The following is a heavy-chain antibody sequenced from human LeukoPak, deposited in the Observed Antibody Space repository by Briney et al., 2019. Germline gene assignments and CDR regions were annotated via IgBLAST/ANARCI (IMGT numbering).Heavy chain of an antibody. CDR2: ISTYNGNT. Sequence: ASVKVSCKDSGYTFTNYNIYWVRQAPGQGLEWMGWISTYNGNTNYAQKVQGRVTMTTDTSTSTVYMELRSLRSDDTAVYYCARCPHSLITVYASWFDPWGQGTLVSVTS. J-gene: IGHJ5*02. D-gene: IGHD2-8*01. CDR1: GYTFTNYN. V-gene: IGHV1-18*01. CDR3: ARCPHSLITVYASWFDP.